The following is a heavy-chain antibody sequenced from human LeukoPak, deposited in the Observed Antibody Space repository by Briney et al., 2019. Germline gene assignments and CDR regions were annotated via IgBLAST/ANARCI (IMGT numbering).Heavy chain of an antibody. CDR2: ISAYNGNT. D-gene: IGHD3-16*01. V-gene: IGHV1-18*01. CDR3: ARERPYVWGSYGPLTYYGMDV. J-gene: IGHJ6*02. CDR1: GYTFTSYG. Sequence: ASVKVSCKASGYTFTSYGIRWVRQAPGQGPAWMGWISAYNGNTNYAQKLQGRVTMTTDTSTSTAYMELRSLRSDDTAVYYCARERPYVWGSYGPLTYYGMDVWGQGTTVTVSS.